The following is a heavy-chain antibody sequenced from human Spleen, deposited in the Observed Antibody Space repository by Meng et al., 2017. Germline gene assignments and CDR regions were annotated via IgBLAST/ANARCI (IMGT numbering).Heavy chain of an antibody. CDR1: GVSISSYY. J-gene: IGHJ2*01. CDR2: IYYTGSI. Sequence: QVQLQESGPGLVTPSETLSLTCTVSGVSISSYYWSWIRQPPGKGLEWIGYIYYTGSISYNPSLKSRVTISVDMSKSQFSLRLSSVTAADTAVYYCARKGSFDLWGRGTLVTVSS. CDR3: ARKGSFDL. V-gene: IGHV4-59*01.